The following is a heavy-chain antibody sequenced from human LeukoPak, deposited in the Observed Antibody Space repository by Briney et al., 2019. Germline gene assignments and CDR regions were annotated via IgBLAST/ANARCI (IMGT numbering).Heavy chain of an antibody. CDR1: GFTFSSYA. V-gene: IGHV3-23*01. CDR3: AKDLNPVWFDP. CDR2: ISGSGGST. J-gene: IGHJ5*02. Sequence: GGSLRLSCAASGFTFSSYAMSWVRQAPGKRLERVSAISGSGGSTYYADSVKGRFTISRDNSKNTLYLQMNSLRAEDTAVYYCAKDLNPVWFDPWGQGTLVTVSS.